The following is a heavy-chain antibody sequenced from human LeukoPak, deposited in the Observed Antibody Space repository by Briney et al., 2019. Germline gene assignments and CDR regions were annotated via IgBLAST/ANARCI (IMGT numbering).Heavy chain of an antibody. D-gene: IGHD3-22*01. Sequence: PGGSLRLXCAAPGFTVSSTYMSWVRQAPGKGLECVSIISNAGSTYYADSVKGRFTISRDNSKNTVFLQINSLRAEDTAVYYCARDRPGGYYGFDYWGQGTLVTVSS. V-gene: IGHV3-53*01. CDR2: ISNAGST. CDR1: GFTVSSTY. J-gene: IGHJ4*02. CDR3: ARDRPGGYYGFDY.